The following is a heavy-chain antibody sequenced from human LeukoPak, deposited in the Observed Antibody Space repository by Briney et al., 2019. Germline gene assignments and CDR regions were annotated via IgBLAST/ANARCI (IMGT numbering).Heavy chain of an antibody. Sequence: PGASLRLSCAASGFTFSSCAMSWVRQAPGKGLEWVSTITGGGGTTYYADSVKGRFTISRDTSKNTLFLQMNSLRAEDTAVYYCVRMREYSGNSYPNFDYWGQGTLVTVSS. J-gene: IGHJ4*02. D-gene: IGHD1-26*01. CDR2: ITGGGGTT. CDR1: GFTFSSCA. V-gene: IGHV3-23*01. CDR3: VRMREYSGNSYPNFDY.